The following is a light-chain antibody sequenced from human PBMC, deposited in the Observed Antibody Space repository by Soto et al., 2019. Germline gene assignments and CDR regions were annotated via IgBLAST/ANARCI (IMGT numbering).Light chain of an antibody. CDR1: QSVSSSQ. J-gene: IGKJ2*01. V-gene: IGKV3-20*01. Sequence: IVLTQSPVTLSLSPGESATLSCRASQSVSSSQVAWYQQKPGQAPRLLIYGASSRATGIPDRFSGVGSETDFSLTINRLEPEDFAVYYCQQYATSPHTFGQGNKLEIK. CDR3: QQYATSPHT. CDR2: GAS.